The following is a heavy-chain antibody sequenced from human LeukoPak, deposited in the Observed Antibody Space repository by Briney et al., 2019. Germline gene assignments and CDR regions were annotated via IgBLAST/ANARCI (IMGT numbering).Heavy chain of an antibody. D-gene: IGHD5-18*01. CDR1: GFTFSEAW. CDR3: AKLVTRRYGDFDY. CDR2: INNDGSTT. J-gene: IGHJ4*02. V-gene: IGHV3-74*01. Sequence: PGGSLRLSCAASGFTFSEAWMHWVRQAPGKGLMWVSRINNDGSTTRYADSVKGRFTISRDNAKNTLYLQMNSLRAEDTAVYYCAKLVTRRYGDFDYWGQGTLVTVSS.